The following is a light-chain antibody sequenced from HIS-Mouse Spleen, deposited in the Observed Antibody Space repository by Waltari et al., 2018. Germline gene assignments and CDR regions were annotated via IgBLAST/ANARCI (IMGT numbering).Light chain of an antibody. J-gene: IGLJ2*01. CDR1: ALPNKC. CDR3: YSTDSSGNHRV. V-gene: IGLV3-10*01. CDR2: EES. Sequence: SYELTQPPSVPVSPGQTVRITCPGDALPNKCAYWYQQKSGQAPVLVIYEESKRPSGIPERFSGSSSGTMATLTISGAQVEDEADYYCYSTDSSGNHRVFGGGTKLTVL.